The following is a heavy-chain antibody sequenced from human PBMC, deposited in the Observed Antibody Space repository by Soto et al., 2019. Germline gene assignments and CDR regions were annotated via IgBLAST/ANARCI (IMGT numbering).Heavy chain of an antibody. V-gene: IGHV3-7*01. J-gene: IGHJ4*02. CDR3: ARAADTTIVVVVAAPDY. CDR1: GFTFSSYW. CDR2: IKQDGSEK. D-gene: IGHD2-15*01. Sequence: GGSLRLSCAASGFTFSSYWMSWVRQAPGKGLEWVANIKQDGSEKYYVDSVKGRFTISRDNAKNSLYLQMNSLRAEDTAVYYCARAADTTIVVVVAAPDYWGQGTLVTVSS.